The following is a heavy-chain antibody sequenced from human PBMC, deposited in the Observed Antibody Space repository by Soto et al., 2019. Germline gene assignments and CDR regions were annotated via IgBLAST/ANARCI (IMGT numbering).Heavy chain of an antibody. CDR3: LKDAPDCSIAY. V-gene: IGHV3-9*01. CDR1: GFRFEQYV. Sequence: VQVVASGGGLVQPGRSLRLSCAVSGFRFEQYVMHWVRQAPGKGLECVSTVSPTGDTVAYADSVDGRFTVSRDNAKNSLYLQINSLYGHVTAFYYCLKDAPDCSIAYWGQGTLVTVSS. D-gene: IGHD3-10*02. J-gene: IGHJ4*02. CDR2: VSPTGDTV.